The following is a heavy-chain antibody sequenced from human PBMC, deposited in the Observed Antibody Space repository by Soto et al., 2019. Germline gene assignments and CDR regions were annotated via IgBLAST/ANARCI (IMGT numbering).Heavy chain of an antibody. D-gene: IGHD7-27*01. V-gene: IGHV1-3*01. Sequence: QVHLVQSGAEVRKHGASVKVSCKASGYTFSSYAMHWVRQAPGQRLEWMGWINAGYGNTKSSQKFQDSVTISRDTSASTAYMELTSLRSEDTAVYYCARDTGDGTFDFWGQGTLVTVSS. CDR1: GYTFSSYA. CDR2: INAGYGNT. CDR3: ARDTGDGTFDF. J-gene: IGHJ4*02.